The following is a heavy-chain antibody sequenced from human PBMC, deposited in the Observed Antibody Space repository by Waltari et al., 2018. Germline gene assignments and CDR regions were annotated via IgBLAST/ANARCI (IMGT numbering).Heavy chain of an antibody. V-gene: IGHV3-23*01. CDR1: GFTFSSYA. D-gene: IGHD3-22*01. CDR2: SSGRGDST. J-gene: IGHJ6*02. Sequence: EVQLLESGGGLVQPGGSLRLSCADSGFTFSSYAMSWVRQAPGKGLEWVSASSGRGDSTYYADSVKGRFTISRDNSKKTLYLQMNSLRAEDTAVYYCAKDAPDYYDSSGYYLYGMDVWGQGTTVTVSS. CDR3: AKDAPDYYDSSGYYLYGMDV.